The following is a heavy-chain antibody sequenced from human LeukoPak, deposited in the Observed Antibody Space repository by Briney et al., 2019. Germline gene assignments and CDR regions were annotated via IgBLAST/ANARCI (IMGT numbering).Heavy chain of an antibody. CDR3: ARMLGYCSSARCLPGDYGWFDP. D-gene: IGHD2-2*01. CDR1: GGTFSSYA. J-gene: IGHJ5*02. CDR2: IIPILGIA. V-gene: IGHV1-69*04. Sequence: SVKVSCKASGGTFSSYAISWVRQAPGQGLEWMGRIIPILGIANYAQKFQGRVTITADKSTSTAYMELRSLTSDDTAVYYCARMLGYCSSARCLPGDYGWFDPWGQETLVTVSS.